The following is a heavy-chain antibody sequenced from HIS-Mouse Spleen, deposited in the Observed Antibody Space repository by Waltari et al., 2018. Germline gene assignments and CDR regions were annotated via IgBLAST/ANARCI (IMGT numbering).Heavy chain of an antibody. J-gene: IGHJ2*01. CDR2: IYYSGRT. V-gene: IGHV4-39*07. D-gene: IGHD6-13*01. CDR1: GGSISRSSYY. CDR3: AREIPYSSSWYDWYFDL. Sequence: QLQLQESGPGLVKPSETLSLTCTVSGGSISRSSYYWGWIRQPPGKRLEWIGSIYYSGRTDYTPSRKSRVTISVDTSKNQFTLKLSSVTAADTAVYYCAREIPYSSSWYDWYFDLWGRGTLVTVSS.